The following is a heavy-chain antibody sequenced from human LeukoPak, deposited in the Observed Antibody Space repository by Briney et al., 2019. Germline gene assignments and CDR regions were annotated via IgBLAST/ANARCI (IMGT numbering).Heavy chain of an antibody. CDR2: ISWNSATL. Sequence: GGSLRLSCVASGFKSADYAMHWVRQTPGKGLEWVSGISWNSATLDYADSLRGRFTISRDNAKNSLYLQMSNLRTEDTALYYCAKLCDWNSIDYWGQGTLVTVSS. CDR1: GFKSADYA. J-gene: IGHJ4*02. V-gene: IGHV3-9*02. D-gene: IGHD1-7*01. CDR3: AKLCDWNSIDY.